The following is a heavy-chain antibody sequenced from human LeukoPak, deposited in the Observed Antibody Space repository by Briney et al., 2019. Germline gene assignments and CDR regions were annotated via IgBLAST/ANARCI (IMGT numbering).Heavy chain of an antibody. Sequence: SETLSLTCAVYGGSFSGYYWSWIRQPPGKGLEWIGEINHSGSTNYNPSLKSRVTISVDTSKNQFSLKLSSVTAADTAVYYCARTDGYNNRIDYWGQGTLVTVSS. CDR1: GGSFSGYY. J-gene: IGHJ4*02. D-gene: IGHD5-24*01. CDR3: ARTDGYNNRIDY. CDR2: INHSGST. V-gene: IGHV4-34*01.